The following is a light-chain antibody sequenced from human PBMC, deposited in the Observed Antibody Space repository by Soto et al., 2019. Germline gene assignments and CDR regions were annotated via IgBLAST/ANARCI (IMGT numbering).Light chain of an antibody. Sequence: EVVLTQSPGTLSLSPGERATLSCRASQSVSNNYFAWYQQKHGQAPRLLIFGSSDRATDIPDRFSGSGSGTDFTFTISRLENEDFAVYYCQQYGSSPPYTFGQGTKLKIK. CDR2: GSS. CDR3: QQYGSSPPYT. V-gene: IGKV3-20*01. J-gene: IGKJ2*01. CDR1: QSVSNNY.